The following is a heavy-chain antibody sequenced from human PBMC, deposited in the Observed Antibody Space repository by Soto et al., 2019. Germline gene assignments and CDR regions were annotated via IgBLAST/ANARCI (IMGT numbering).Heavy chain of an antibody. CDR3: ARERIAAAGTVYYNYGMDV. CDR1: GFTFSSYG. V-gene: IGHV3-33*01. J-gene: IGHJ6*04. Sequence: QVQLVESGGGVVQPGRSLRLSCAASGFTFSSYGMHWVRQAPGKGLEWVAVIWYDGSNKYYADSVKGRFTISRDNSKNTLYLQRNSLRAEDTAVYYCARERIAAAGTVYYNYGMDVWGKGTTVTVSS. CDR2: IWYDGSNK. D-gene: IGHD6-13*01.